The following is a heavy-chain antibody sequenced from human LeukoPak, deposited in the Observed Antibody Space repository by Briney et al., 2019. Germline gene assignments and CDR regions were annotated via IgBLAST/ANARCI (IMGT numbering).Heavy chain of an antibody. CDR3: GRAPGPYAAMAQGETTYPNSYSDY. V-gene: IGHV3-66*01. CDR2: IYNGCST. CDR1: GFTVNSNY. J-gene: IGHJ4*02. Sequence: PGVSLSLSCAASGFTVNSNYMIWVRQAPGKGLEWVTVIYNGCSTYYADSVKGRFTISRDNSNNTLYLQMNRLSAEDPAVYYCGRAPGPYAAMAQGETTYPNSYSDYWGQGTLVTVSS. D-gene: IGHD5-18*01.